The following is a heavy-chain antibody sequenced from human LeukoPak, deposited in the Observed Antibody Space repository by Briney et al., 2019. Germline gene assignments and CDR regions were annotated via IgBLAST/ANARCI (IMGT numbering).Heavy chain of an antibody. V-gene: IGHV4-34*01. CDR2: INHSGST. D-gene: IGHD2-15*01. CDR3: ARVCSGGSCYYYYYMDV. J-gene: IGHJ6*03. Sequence: PSETLSLTCAVYGGSFSGYYWSWIRQPPGKGLEWIGEINHSGSTNYNPSLKSRVTISVDTSKNQFSLKLSSVTAADTAVYYCARVCSGGSCYYYYYMDVWGKGTTVTVSS. CDR1: GGSFSGYY.